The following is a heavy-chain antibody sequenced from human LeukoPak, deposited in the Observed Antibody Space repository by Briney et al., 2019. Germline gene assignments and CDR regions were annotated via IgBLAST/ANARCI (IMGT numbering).Heavy chain of an antibody. D-gene: IGHD5-18*01. CDR1: GFTFSSYW. V-gene: IGHV3-74*01. CDR2: FNSDGSST. CDR3: ARGYSYGYDY. J-gene: IGHJ4*02. Sequence: ETGGSLRLSCAASGFTFSSYWVHWVRQAPGKGLVWVSRFNSDGSSTTYADSVKGRFTISRDNAKNTLYLQMNSLRAEDTAVYYCARGYSYGYDYWGQGTLVTVSS.